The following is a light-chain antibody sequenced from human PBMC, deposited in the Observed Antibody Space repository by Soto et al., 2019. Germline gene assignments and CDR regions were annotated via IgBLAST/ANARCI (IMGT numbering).Light chain of an antibody. V-gene: IGKV2-28*01. J-gene: IGKJ1*01. CDR1: QSLLHRNGYNY. CDR2: LGS. Sequence: DIVMTQSPLSLPVTPGESASISCRSSQSLLHRNGYNYLDWYLQKPGQSPQVLIYLGSNRASGVPYRFSGSGSGTDFTLKISRVEAEDVGVYYCMQPLQTPWTFGQGTKVEIK. CDR3: MQPLQTPWT.